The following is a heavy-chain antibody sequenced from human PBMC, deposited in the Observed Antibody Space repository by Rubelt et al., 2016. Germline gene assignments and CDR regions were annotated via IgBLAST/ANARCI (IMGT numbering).Heavy chain of an antibody. CDR2: INHSGST. D-gene: IGHD2-8*01. J-gene: IGHJ4*02. Sequence: QVQLQELGPGLVKPSQTLSLTCTVSGGSISSGGYYWSWIRQHPGKGLEWIGEINHSGSTNYNPSLKSRVTISVDTSKNPFSLKLSSVTAADTAVDYCARGYCTNGVCYGGDYWGQGTLVTVSS. CDR3: ARGYCTNGVCYGGDY. CDR1: GGSISSGGYY. V-gene: IGHV4-31*03.